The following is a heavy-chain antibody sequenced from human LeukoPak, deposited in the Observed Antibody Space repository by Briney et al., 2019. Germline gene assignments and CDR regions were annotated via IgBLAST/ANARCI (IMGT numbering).Heavy chain of an antibody. CDR3: ARDGGRYSGYDTDI. CDR2: INHSGST. CDR1: GGSFSGYY. Sequence: SETLSLTCAVYGGSFSGYYWSWIRQPPGKGLEWIGEINHSGSTNYNPSLKSRVTISVDTSKNQFSLKLSSVTAADTAVYYCARDGGRYSGYDTDIWGQGTMVTVSS. J-gene: IGHJ3*02. D-gene: IGHD5-12*01. V-gene: IGHV4-34*01.